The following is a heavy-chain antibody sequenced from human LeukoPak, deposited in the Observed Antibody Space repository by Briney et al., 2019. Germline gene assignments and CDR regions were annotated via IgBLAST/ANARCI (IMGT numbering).Heavy chain of an antibody. CDR2: INHSGST. CDR1: DGSFSGYY. CDR3: ARWKLWFGGYYFDY. Sequence: ASETLSLTCAVYDGSFSGYYWSWIRQPSGKGLEWIGEINHSGSTNYNPSLKSRVTISVDTSKNQFSLKLSSVTAADTAVYYCARWKLWFGGYYFDYWGQGTLVTVSS. V-gene: IGHV4-34*01. J-gene: IGHJ4*02. D-gene: IGHD3-10*01.